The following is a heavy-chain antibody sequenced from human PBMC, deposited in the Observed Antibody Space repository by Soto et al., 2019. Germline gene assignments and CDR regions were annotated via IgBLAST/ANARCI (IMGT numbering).Heavy chain of an antibody. CDR3: AREGQLGY. J-gene: IGHJ4*02. CDR1: GYTFTNYG. Sequence: QVQLVQSGAEVKKPAASVKVSCKASGYTFTNYGFSWVRQAPGQGREWMGWISGYNGNTKYAERLQGRVTMTTDTSTSTAYMELKSLRYDDTAVYYCAREGQLGYWGQGTPVTVSS. CDR2: ISGYNGNT. V-gene: IGHV1-18*01. D-gene: IGHD6-6*01.